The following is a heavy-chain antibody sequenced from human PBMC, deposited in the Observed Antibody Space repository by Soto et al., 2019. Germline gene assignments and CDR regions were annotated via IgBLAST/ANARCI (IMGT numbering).Heavy chain of an antibody. D-gene: IGHD7-27*01. Sequence: PSEPLSLTCTVSGGSIITGDYYWSWIRQPPGNCLQWIGYTYYSGSTHYNPSLKSRVTISVDTSKNQFSLKLTSVTAADTAVYFCARGQYCLTGRCFPNWFDSWGQGPLVTVSS. V-gene: IGHV4-30-4*01. J-gene: IGHJ5*01. CDR1: GGSIITGDYY. CDR2: TYYSGST. CDR3: ARGQYCLTGRCFPNWFDS.